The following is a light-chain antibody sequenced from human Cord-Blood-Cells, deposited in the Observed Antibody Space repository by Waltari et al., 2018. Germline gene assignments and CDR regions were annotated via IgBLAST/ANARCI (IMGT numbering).Light chain of an antibody. Sequence: QSALTQPASVSGSPGQSIPISCTGTSSDVGGYNYVSWYQQHPGKAPKLMIYEVSNRPSGVSNRFSGSKSGNTASLTISGLRAEDEADYYCSSYTSSSTLVVFGGGTKLTVL. J-gene: IGLJ2*01. V-gene: IGLV2-14*01. CDR1: SSDVGGYNY. CDR2: EVS. CDR3: SSYTSSSTLVV.